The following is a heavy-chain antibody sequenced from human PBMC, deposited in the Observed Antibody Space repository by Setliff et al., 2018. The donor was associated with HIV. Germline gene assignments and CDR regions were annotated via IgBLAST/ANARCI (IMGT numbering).Heavy chain of an antibody. CDR2: INHSGST. D-gene: IGHD3-9*01. CDR3: ARGSWYYDILTGYRPHPFDY. J-gene: IGHJ4*02. Sequence: NPSETLSLTCAVYGGSFSCYYWSWIRQPPGKGLEWIGEINHSGSTNYNPSLKSRVNISVDTSKNQFSLKLSSVNAADTAVYYCARGSWYYDILTGYRPHPFDYWGQGTLVTVSS. CDR1: GGSFSCYY. V-gene: IGHV4-34*01.